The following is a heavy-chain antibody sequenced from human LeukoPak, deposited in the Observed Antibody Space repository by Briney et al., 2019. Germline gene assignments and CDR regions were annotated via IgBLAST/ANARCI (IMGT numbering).Heavy chain of an antibody. CDR2: INHSGST. CDR1: GGSFSGYH. V-gene: IGHV4-34*01. J-gene: IGHJ2*01. CDR3: ARGRHWYFDL. Sequence: SETLSLTCAVYGGSFSGYHWNWIRQPPGKGLEWIGEINHSGSTNYNPSLKSRVIISVDTSKNQFSLKLSSVTAADTAVYYCARGRHWYFDLWGRGTLVTVSS.